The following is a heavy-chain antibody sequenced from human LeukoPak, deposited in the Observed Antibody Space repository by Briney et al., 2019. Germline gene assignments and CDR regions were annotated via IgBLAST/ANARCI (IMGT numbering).Heavy chain of an antibody. Sequence: GGSLRLSGAASGFTFSSYAMSWVRQAPGKGLEWVSAISGSGGSTYYADSVKGRFTISRDNSKNTLYLQMNSLRAEDTAVYYCAKKALYCSSTSCFPEYWGQGTLVTVSS. CDR1: GFTFSSYA. D-gene: IGHD2-2*01. V-gene: IGHV3-23*01. CDR2: ISGSGGST. J-gene: IGHJ4*02. CDR3: AKKALYCSSTSCFPEY.